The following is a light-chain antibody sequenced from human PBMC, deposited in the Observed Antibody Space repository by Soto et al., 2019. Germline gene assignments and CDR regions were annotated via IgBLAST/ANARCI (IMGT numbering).Light chain of an antibody. Sequence: QAVVTQEPSLTVSPGGTVTLTCGSSTGTVTSGDFPNWFQQKPGQAPRTLIYNTNKKHSSTPARFSGSLLGDKAALTLSGVQPEDEAEYYCLLYSGGVWVFGGGTKVTVL. J-gene: IGLJ3*02. CDR3: LLYSGGVWV. CDR1: TGTVTSGDF. V-gene: IGLV7-43*01. CDR2: NTN.